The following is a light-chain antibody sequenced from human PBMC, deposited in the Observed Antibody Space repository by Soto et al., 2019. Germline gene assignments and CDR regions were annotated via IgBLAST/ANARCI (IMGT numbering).Light chain of an antibody. V-gene: IGKV3-15*01. CDR3: QQYNNWPPAT. CDR1: QSVSSN. Sequence: EIVLTQSPATLSLSPGERATLSCRASQSVSSNLAWYQQKPGQAPRLLIYGASTRATGIPARFSGSGSGTEFTLTISSLQSEDFAVYYCQQYNNWPPATFGPGTKVD. J-gene: IGKJ3*01. CDR2: GAS.